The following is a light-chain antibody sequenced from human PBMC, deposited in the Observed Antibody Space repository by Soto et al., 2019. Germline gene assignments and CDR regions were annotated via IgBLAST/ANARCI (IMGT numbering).Light chain of an antibody. V-gene: IGLV2-14*03. CDR1: SSDIGGYDY. Sequence: QSVLTQPASVSGSPGESIIISCSGTSSDIGGYDYVSWYQQHPGKVPKLLIYDVNHRPSGASIRFSGSKSGDTASLTISGLQAEDEADYYCSSYTSDNNILLFGGGTKLTVL. CDR3: SSYTSDNNILL. J-gene: IGLJ3*02. CDR2: DVN.